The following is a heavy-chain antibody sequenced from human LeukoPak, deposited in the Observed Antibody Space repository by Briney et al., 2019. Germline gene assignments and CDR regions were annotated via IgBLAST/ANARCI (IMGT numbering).Heavy chain of an antibody. CDR3: ARDRAEFDYDSGAFDI. D-gene: IGHD3-10*01. J-gene: IGHJ3*02. Sequence: GGSLRLSCAASGFTFTNYAMNWVRQAPGKGLEWVSAISPSPSGGTIYYADSVKGRFTISRDNAKNSLYLQMNSLRAEDTAVYYCARDRAEFDYDSGAFDIWGQGTMVTVSS. CDR2: ISPSPSGGTI. V-gene: IGHV3-48*01. CDR1: GFTFTNYA.